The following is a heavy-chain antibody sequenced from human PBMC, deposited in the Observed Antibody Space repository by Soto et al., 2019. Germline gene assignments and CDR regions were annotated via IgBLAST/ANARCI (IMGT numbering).Heavy chain of an antibody. CDR2: ISYDGSNK. D-gene: IGHD3-16*01. Sequence: QVQLVESGGGVVQPGRSLRLSCAAAGFTFSSYAMHWVRQAPGKGLEWVAVISYDGSNKYYADSVKGRFTISRDNSKNTLYLQMNSLRAEDTAVYYCARDLADRSGFDPWGQGTLVTVSS. CDR1: GFTFSSYA. CDR3: ARDLADRSGFDP. V-gene: IGHV3-30-3*01. J-gene: IGHJ5*02.